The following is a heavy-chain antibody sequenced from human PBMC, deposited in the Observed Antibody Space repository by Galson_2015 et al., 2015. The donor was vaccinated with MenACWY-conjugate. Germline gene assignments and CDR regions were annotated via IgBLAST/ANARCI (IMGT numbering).Heavy chain of an antibody. J-gene: IGHJ4*02. CDR2: IYPSGNT. CDR3: ARELHY. CDR1: GGSVNTGDSY. V-gene: IGHV4-61*09. Sequence: LSLTCTVSGGSVNTGDSYWCWLRQPAGTELEWIGQIYPSGNTNYNPSLRSRVTISLDTSKNQFSLELNSVTAADTAVYYCARELHYWGQGILVTVSS.